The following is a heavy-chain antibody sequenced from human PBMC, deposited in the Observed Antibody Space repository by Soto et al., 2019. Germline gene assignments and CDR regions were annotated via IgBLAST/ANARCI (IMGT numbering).Heavy chain of an antibody. D-gene: IGHD6-19*01. J-gene: IGHJ5*02. Sequence: EVQLVESGGDSVQPGGSLRLSCAASGFTFSNFWMGWLRQAPGRGLEWVANTNQDGTEKNYLDSVRGRFTISRDNAKNSLSLQIHSLRAEDTAVYYCAKDGSGWSVTWGQGTPLIVSS. V-gene: IGHV3-7*01. CDR3: AKDGSGWSVT. CDR2: TNQDGTEK. CDR1: GFTFSNFW.